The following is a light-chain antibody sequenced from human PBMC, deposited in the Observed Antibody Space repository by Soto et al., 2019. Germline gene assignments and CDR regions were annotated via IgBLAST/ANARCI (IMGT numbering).Light chain of an antibody. CDR3: SSYTYSGTYV. Sequence: QSVLTQPASVSGSPGQSITISCAGTASDVGGYNYVSWYQHHPGKAPKLMIYEVSSRPSGVSSRFSGSKSGNTASLTISGLQTEDDGDYFCSSYTYSGTYVFGTGTKLTVL. J-gene: IGLJ1*01. CDR1: ASDVGGYNY. V-gene: IGLV2-14*01. CDR2: EVS.